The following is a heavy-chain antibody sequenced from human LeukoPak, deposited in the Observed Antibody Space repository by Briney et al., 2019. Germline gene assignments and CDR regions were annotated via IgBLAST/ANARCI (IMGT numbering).Heavy chain of an antibody. CDR3: ATSNGARDIRVYYYGMDV. CDR2: ISGSGGST. D-gene: IGHD2-8*01. Sequence: GGSLRLSCAASGFTFSSYAMSWVRQAPGKGLEWVSAISGSGGSTYYADSVKGRFTISRDNSKNSLYLHMNSLRAEDTAVYYCATSNGARDIRVYYYGMDVWGQGTSVTVSS. V-gene: IGHV3-23*01. J-gene: IGHJ6*02. CDR1: GFTFSSYA.